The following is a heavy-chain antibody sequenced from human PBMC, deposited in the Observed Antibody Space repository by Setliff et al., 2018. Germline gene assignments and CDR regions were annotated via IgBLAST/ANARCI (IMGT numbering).Heavy chain of an antibody. CDR1: GGSISSGNYY. V-gene: IGHV4-61*09. CDR2: IFARGSM. CDR3: ARLGRSPTSARWYYMDV. D-gene: IGHD7-27*01. J-gene: IGHJ6*03. Sequence: PSETLSLTCTVSGGSISSGNYYWIWIRQPAGKALEWLGHIFARGSMNYNPSLRSRITISQDRSENQFSLTLSSVTAADTAAYYCARLGRSPTSARWYYMDVWGTGTTVTVSS.